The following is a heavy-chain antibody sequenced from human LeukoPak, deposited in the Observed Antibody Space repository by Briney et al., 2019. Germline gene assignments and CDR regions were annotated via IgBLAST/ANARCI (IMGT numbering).Heavy chain of an antibody. D-gene: IGHD1-26*01. CDR3: ARVAFSGSYWGAFDY. Sequence: ASVKVSCKASGYTFTGYYMHWVRQAPGQGLEWMGWINPNSGSTNYAQKFQGRVTMTRDTSISTAYMELSRLRSDDTAVYYCARVAFSGSYWGAFDYWGQGTLVTVSS. J-gene: IGHJ4*02. CDR2: INPNSGST. CDR1: GYTFTGYY. V-gene: IGHV1-2*02.